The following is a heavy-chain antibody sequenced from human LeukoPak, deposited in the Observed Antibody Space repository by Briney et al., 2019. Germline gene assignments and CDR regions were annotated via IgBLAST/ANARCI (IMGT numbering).Heavy chain of an antibody. CDR3: ARSHLTILRSSRRPTTPDFGY. CDR2: INPNSGGT. D-gene: IGHD2-2*01. J-gene: IGHJ4*02. CDR1: GYTFTDYY. Sequence: GASVKVSCKASGYTFTDYYMHWVRQAPGQGLEWMGRINPNSGGTNYAQKFQGRVTMTRDTSISTAYMELSRLRSDDTAVYYCARSHLTILRSSRRPTTPDFGYWGQGTLVTVSS. V-gene: IGHV1-2*06.